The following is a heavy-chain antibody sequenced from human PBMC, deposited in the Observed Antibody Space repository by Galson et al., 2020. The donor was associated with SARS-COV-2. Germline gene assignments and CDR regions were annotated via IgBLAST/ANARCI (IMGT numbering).Heavy chain of an antibody. CDR1: GFTFDVYS. D-gene: IGHD3-22*01. CDR3: AKDRGYYSGIDAFDI. V-gene: IGHV3-23*01. CDR2: IAPCSGTT. J-gene: IGHJ3*02. Sequence: GGSLSISCAASGFTFDVYSMSWVRNPPGKGLEWVYNIAPCSGTTHYANSVRGRFTISRDNSKNTLYLQMNSRRAEDTAVYYCAKDRGYYSGIDAFDIWGQGTMVTVSS.